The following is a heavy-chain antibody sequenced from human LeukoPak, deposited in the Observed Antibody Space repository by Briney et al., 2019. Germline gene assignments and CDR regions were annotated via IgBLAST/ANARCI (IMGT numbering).Heavy chain of an antibody. CDR2: LWYDGSNK. CDR3: ARGAAAGLSFGYMDV. Sequence: GRSLRLSCAASGLTFSSYGMHWVRQAPGKGLEWVAVLWYDGSNKYYADSVKGRFTISRDNSKNTLYLQMNSLRAEDTAVYYCARGAAAGLSFGYMDVWGKGTTVTVSS. D-gene: IGHD6-13*01. V-gene: IGHV3-33*01. J-gene: IGHJ6*03. CDR1: GLTFSSYG.